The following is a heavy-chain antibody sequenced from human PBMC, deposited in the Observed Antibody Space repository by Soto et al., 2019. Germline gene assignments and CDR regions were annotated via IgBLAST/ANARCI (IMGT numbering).Heavy chain of an antibody. CDR3: AREYTAWPLAYGLDV. CDR2: ISSRSDI. D-gene: IGHD2-2*02. V-gene: IGHV3-21*01. CDR1: GFIFSNDS. Sequence: GGALRLSCVVSGFIFSNDSINWVRQAAGKGLEWVSSISSRSDIYYAESVKGRFTISRDNAKNSVSLQMNSLRAEDTAVYYCAREYTAWPLAYGLDVWGQGTTVTVSS. J-gene: IGHJ6*02.